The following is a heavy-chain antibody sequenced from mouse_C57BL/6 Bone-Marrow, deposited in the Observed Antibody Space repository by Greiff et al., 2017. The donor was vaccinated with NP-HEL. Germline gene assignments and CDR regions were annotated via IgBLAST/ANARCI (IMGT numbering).Heavy chain of an antibody. CDR3: ARETDYYGSPYYFDY. D-gene: IGHD1-1*01. V-gene: IGHV1-69*01. CDR1: GYTFTSYW. J-gene: IGHJ2*01. Sequence: VQLQQPGAELVMPGASVKLSCKASGYTFTSYWMHWVKQRPGQGLEWIGEIDPSDSYTNYNQKFKGKSTLTVDKSSSTAYMQLSSLTSEDSAVYYCARETDYYGSPYYFDYWGQGTTLTVSS. CDR2: IDPSDSYT.